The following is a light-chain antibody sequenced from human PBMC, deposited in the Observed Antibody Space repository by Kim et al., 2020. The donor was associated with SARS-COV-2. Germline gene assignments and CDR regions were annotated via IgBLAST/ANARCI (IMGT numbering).Light chain of an antibody. CDR1: SSDVDDYNY. V-gene: IGLV2-14*01. CDR3: SSYTSSSGLMV. Sequence: SITISCTGNSSDVDDYNYVSWYQQHPGKAPKLMIYEVTKRPSGVSYRFSGSKSGNMASLTISGLQAEDEADYYCSSYTSSSGLMVFGGGTQLTVL. J-gene: IGLJ3*02. CDR2: EVT.